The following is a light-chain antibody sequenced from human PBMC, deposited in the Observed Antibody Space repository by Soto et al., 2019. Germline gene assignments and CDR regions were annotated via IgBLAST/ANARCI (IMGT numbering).Light chain of an antibody. V-gene: IGKV4-1*01. CDR3: QQYFSTPLT. CDR2: WAS. J-gene: IGKJ3*01. CDR1: QNVLHSSNKKNY. Sequence: DFVMTQSPDSLAVSLGERATINCKSSQNVLHSSNKKNYLAWYQQKPGQPPQLVIYWASTRKSGVPDRFSGSGSGAEFTLTISSVQAEDVAFYYCQQYFSTPLTFGPGTRVDI.